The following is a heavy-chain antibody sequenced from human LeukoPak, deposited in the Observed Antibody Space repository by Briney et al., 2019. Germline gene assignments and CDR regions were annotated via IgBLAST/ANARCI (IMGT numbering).Heavy chain of an antibody. D-gene: IGHD1-26*01. Sequence: SETLSLTCTVSGGSISSSSYYWGWIRQPPGKGLEWIGSIYYSGSTYYNPSLKSRVTISVDTSKNQFSLKLSSVTAADTAVYYCARDQIVGATYFFDYWGQGTLVTVSS. CDR1: GGSISSSSYY. CDR3: ARDQIVGATYFFDY. V-gene: IGHV4-39*07. J-gene: IGHJ4*02. CDR2: IYYSGST.